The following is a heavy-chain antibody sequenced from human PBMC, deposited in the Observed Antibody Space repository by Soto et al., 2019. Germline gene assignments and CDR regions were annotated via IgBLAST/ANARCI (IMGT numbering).Heavy chain of an antibody. CDR2: INPSGGST. CDR3: ARESRTTVTSFDGMDV. J-gene: IGHJ6*02. D-gene: IGHD4-17*01. CDR1: GYTFTNYY. V-gene: IGHV1-46*01. Sequence: QVQLVQSGAEVKKPGASVKVSCKASGYTFTNYYIHWVRQAPGQGLEWVGIINPSGGSTSYAQKFQGSVTMTRDTFTSTVYMEVSSLRSEDTAVYYCARESRTTVTSFDGMDVWGQGTTVTVSS.